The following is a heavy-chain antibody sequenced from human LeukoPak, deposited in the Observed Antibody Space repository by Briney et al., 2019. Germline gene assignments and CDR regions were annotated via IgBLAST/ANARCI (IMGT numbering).Heavy chain of an antibody. CDR1: GGSFSGYY. Sequence: SETLSLTCAVYGGSFSGYYRSWIRQPPGKGLEWIGEINHSGSTNYNPSLKSRVTISVDTSKNQFSLKLSSVTAADTAVYYCARGGYDFWSGRLYYYYYMDVWGKGTTVTVSS. D-gene: IGHD3-3*01. J-gene: IGHJ6*03. V-gene: IGHV4-34*01. CDR2: INHSGST. CDR3: ARGGYDFWSGRLYYYYYMDV.